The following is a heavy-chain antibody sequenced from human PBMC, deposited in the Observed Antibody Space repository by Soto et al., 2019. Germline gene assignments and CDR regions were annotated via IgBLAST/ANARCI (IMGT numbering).Heavy chain of an antibody. V-gene: IGHV3-33*01. J-gene: IGHJ6*02. CDR2: IWYDGSNK. CDR1: GFTFSSYG. Sequence: QVQLVESGGGVVQPGRSLRLSCAASGFTFSSYGMHWVRQAPGKGLEWVAFIWYDGSNKYYADSVKGRFTISRDNSKKPVDLEMNSPRAEDKAVYYCARDRGAYSYGSGMDVWGQGTTVTVSS. D-gene: IGHD3-10*01. CDR3: ARDRGAYSYGSGMDV.